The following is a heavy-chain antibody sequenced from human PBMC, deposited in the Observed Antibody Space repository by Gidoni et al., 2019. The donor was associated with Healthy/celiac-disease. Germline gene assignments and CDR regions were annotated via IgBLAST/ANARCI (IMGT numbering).Heavy chain of an antibody. D-gene: IGHD3-3*01. CDR3: ARGGGDGYSFDY. J-gene: IGHJ4*02. CDR2: ISSSSSYI. Sequence: EVQLVESGGGLVKPGGSLRLSCAASGFTFSSYSMNWVRQAPGKGLEWVSSISSSSSYIYYADSGKGRFTISRDNAKNSLYLQMNSLRAEDTAVYYCARGGGDGYSFDYWGQGTLVTVSS. CDR1: GFTFSSYS. V-gene: IGHV3-21*01.